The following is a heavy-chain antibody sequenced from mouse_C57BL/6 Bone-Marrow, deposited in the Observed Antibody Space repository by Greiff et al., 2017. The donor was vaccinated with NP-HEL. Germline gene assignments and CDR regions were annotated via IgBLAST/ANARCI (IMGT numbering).Heavy chain of an antibody. D-gene: IGHD2-4*01. CDR3: ASIYYDYDGGVYYAMDY. CDR2: IYPGDGDT. V-gene: IGHV1-82*01. Sequence: VQLVESGPELVKPGASVKISCKASGYAFSSSWMNWVKQRPGKGLEWIGRIYPGDGDTNYNGKFKGKATLTADKSSSTAYMQLSSLTSEDSAVYFCASIYYDYDGGVYYAMDYWGQGTSVTVSS. CDR1: GYAFSSSW. J-gene: IGHJ4*01.